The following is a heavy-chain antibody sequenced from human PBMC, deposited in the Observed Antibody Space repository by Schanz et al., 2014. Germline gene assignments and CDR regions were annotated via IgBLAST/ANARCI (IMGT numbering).Heavy chain of an antibody. V-gene: IGHV4-4*02. CDR1: GGSISSGVW. Sequence: QVQLQESGPGLVKPSGTLSLTCVVSGGSISSGVWWTWARQSPGKGLEWIGEIFPSGTTNYNPSLERRVTISVDKSKNQFSPILSSMTAADTAVYYCTRSTLWSYDVWGRGTMVIVSS. J-gene: IGHJ3*01. D-gene: IGHD2-21*01. CDR2: IFPSGTT. CDR3: TRSTLWSYDV.